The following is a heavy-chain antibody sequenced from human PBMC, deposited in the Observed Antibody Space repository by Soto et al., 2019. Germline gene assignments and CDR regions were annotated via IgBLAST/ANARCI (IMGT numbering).Heavy chain of an antibody. CDR1: GGSISSGGYY. Sequence: QVQLQESGPGLVKPSQTLSLTCTVSGGSISSGGYYWSWIRQHPGKGLEWIGYIYYSGSTYYNPSLKSRVTISVDTSKNHFSLKLSSVTAADTAVYYCARDCSSTSCYVMDVWGKGTTVTVSS. D-gene: IGHD2-2*01. CDR2: IYYSGST. CDR3: ARDCSSTSCYVMDV. V-gene: IGHV4-31*03. J-gene: IGHJ6*04.